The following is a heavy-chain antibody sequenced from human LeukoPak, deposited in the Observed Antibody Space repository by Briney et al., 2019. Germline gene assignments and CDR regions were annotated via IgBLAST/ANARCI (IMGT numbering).Heavy chain of an antibody. V-gene: IGHV3-21*01. CDR3: ARSAAYYDILTGYYDWFDP. D-gene: IGHD3-9*01. J-gene: IGHJ5*02. CDR1: GFTFSSYS. CDR2: ISSSSSYI. Sequence: KSGGSLRLSCAASGFTFSSYSMNWVRQAPGKGLEWVSSISSSSSYIYYPDSVKGRFTISRDSAKNSLYLQMNNLRAEDTAVYYCARSAAYYDILTGYYDWFDPWGQGTLVTVSS.